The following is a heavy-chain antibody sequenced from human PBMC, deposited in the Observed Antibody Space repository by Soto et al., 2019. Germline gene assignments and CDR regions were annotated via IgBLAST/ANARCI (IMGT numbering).Heavy chain of an antibody. CDR1: GFTFSSYG. J-gene: IGHJ3*02. CDR2: IPNTENKK. CDR3: AKTAGGRVRGALDI. Sequence: QVQLEESGGGVVQPGTSLRLSCVASGFTFSSYGMHWVRQAPGKGLEWVAVIPNTENKKYYADSVKGRFTISRDNSQNTLVLQMDSLMSEDTAVYYCAKTAGGRVRGALDIWGQGTKVTGS. D-gene: IGHD6-13*01. V-gene: IGHV3-30-3*01.